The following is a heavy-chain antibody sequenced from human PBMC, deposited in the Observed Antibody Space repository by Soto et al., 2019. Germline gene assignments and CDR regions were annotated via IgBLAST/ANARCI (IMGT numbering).Heavy chain of an antibody. J-gene: IGHJ4*02. D-gene: IGHD5-18*01. CDR2: VSAYNGNT. V-gene: IGHV1-18*01. Sequence: SVKVSCKGFGCTFTIHVIILMRQAPGQGLDGRAWVSAYNGNTNYAQKLQDRLTLTTDTSTSTAYIELRSLRSDDTAVYYCARGGYSHSYPLDYWGQGTLVTVS. CDR1: GCTFTIHV. CDR3: ARGGYSHSYPLDY.